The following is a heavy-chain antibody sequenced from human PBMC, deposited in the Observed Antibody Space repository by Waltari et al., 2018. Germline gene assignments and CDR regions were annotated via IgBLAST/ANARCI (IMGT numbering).Heavy chain of an antibody. CDR2: LSDSGGSR. D-gene: IGHD5-12*01. CDR1: GFTFSSYA. Sequence: EVQLLESGGDLVQPGGSLRLSCAASGFTFSSYAMSWVRQAPGKGLEWLSALSDSGGSRYYADSVKGRFTISRDNSKNTLYLQMNSLRAEDTAVYYCAKGIVADPRVYDYWGQGTLVTVSS. CDR3: AKGIVADPRVYDY. V-gene: IGHV3-23*01. J-gene: IGHJ4*02.